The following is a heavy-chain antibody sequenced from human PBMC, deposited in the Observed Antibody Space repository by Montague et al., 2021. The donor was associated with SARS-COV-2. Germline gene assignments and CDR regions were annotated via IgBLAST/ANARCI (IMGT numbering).Heavy chain of an antibody. V-gene: IGHV3-23*03. CDR2: IASGGSSK. CDR3: AKDPLPEAGRYFDY. D-gene: IGHD6-19*01. CDR1: GFTFTSYT. J-gene: IGHJ4*02. Sequence: SLRLSCSASGFTFTSYTMNWVRQAPGKGLESFSVIASGGSSKFYADSVKGRFTISRDNSKDTIYLQMYSLRPEDTAIYYCAKDPLPEAGRYFDYWGQGTLVTVSS.